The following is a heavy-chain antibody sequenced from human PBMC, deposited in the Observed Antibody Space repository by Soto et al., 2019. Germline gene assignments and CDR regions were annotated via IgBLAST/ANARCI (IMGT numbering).Heavy chain of an antibody. J-gene: IGHJ4*02. CDR2: IIPMFGTA. Sequence: QVQLVQSGAEVKKPESSVKVSCKAPGGTFSTYAISWVRQAPGQGLEWMGGIIPMFGTANYAQRFRDRVTITADESTNTVYMELSSLRSEDTAVYFCASGIQLWLRRINNGYSGWGQGTLVTVYS. CDR1: GGTFSTYA. CDR3: ASGIQLWLRRINNGYSG. V-gene: IGHV1-69*12. D-gene: IGHD5-18*01.